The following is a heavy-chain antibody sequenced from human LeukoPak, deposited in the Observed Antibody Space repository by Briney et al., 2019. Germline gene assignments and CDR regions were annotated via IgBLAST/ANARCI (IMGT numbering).Heavy chain of an antibody. CDR1: GYTFTNFA. D-gene: IGHD6-25*01. Sequence: ASVKVSCKASGYTFTNFAINWVRQAPGQGLQWMGWINTNTGDPTYAQGFTGRFVFSLDTSVSTAFLQINSLNTDDTAVYYCSRYPSQRLDPRGHYWGQGTLVTVSS. J-gene: IGHJ4*02. CDR2: INTNTGDP. V-gene: IGHV7-4-1*02. CDR3: SRYPSQRLDPRGHY.